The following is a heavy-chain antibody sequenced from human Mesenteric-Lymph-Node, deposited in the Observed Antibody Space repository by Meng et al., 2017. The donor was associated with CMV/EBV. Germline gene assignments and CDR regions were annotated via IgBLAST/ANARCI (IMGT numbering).Heavy chain of an antibody. J-gene: IGHJ6*02. CDR1: GFTFSSYA. Sequence: GESLKISCAASGFTFSSYAMSWVRQAPGKGLEWVSVIYSGGSSTYYADSVKGRFTISRDNSKNTLYLQMNSLRAEDTAVYYCAKSLVGGSSYYYYGMDVWGQGTTVTVSS. CDR3: AKSLVGGSSYYYYGMDV. D-gene: IGHD6-13*01. CDR2: IYSGGSST. V-gene: IGHV3-23*03.